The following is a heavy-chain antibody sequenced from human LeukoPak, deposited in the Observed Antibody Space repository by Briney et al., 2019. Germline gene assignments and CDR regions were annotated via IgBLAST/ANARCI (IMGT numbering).Heavy chain of an antibody. Sequence: GGSLRLSCAVSGFTFSSYSMNCVRQAPGKGLEWVSSISSSSSYIYYADSVKGRFTISRDNAKNSLYLQMNSLRAEDTAVYYCARALGQSPRSYWGQGTLVTVSS. D-gene: IGHD6-6*01. CDR1: GFTFSSYS. CDR2: ISSSSSYI. CDR3: ARALGQSPRSY. J-gene: IGHJ4*02. V-gene: IGHV3-21*01.